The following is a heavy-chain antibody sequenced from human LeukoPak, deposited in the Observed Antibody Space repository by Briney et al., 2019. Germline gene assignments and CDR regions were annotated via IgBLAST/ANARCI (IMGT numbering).Heavy chain of an antibody. CDR3: ARGRAGNYYNHNDY. D-gene: IGHD3-10*01. CDR1: GFTISGYW. Sequence: PGGSLRLSCAASGFTISGYWMHWVRQAPGKGLVWVSRINGGGSITAYADSVKGRFTISRDNAKNTLYLQMNSLRAEDTAVYYCARGRAGNYYNHNDYWGKGTLVTVSS. V-gene: IGHV3-74*01. CDR2: INGGGSIT. J-gene: IGHJ4*02.